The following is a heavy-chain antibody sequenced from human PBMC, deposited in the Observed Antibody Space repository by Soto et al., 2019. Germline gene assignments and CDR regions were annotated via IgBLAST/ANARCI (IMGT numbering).Heavy chain of an antibody. CDR3: ARHGGACSGGTCYSEYDY. V-gene: IGHV4-59*08. CDR1: GGSIRNYY. CDR2: IYHTGST. J-gene: IGHJ4*02. D-gene: IGHD2-15*01. Sequence: SETLSLTCTVSGGSIRNYYWTWIRQPPGKGLEWIGYIYHTGSTTYNPSLDSRVSISLDMSENQFSLKLRSVTAADTAVYYCARHGGACSGGTCYSEYDYWGQGTLVTVSS.